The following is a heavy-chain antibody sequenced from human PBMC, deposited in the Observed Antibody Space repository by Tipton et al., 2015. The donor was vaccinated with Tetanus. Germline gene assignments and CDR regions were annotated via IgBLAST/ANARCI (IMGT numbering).Heavy chain of an antibody. J-gene: IGHJ3*02. CDR3: ARDRQQLVRDGGYAFDI. V-gene: IGHV6-1*01. D-gene: IGHD6-13*01. CDR2: TYYRSKWYN. Sequence: GLVKPSQTLSLTCAISGDSVSSNSAAWNWIRQSPSRGLEWLGRTYYRSKWYNDYAVSVKSRITINPDTSKNQFSLQQNSVTPEDTAVYYCARDRQQLVRDGGYAFDIWGQGTMVTVSS. CDR1: GDSVSSNSAA.